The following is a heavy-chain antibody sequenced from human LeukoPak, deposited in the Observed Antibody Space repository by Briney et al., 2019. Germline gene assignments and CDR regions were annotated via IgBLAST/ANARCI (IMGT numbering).Heavy chain of an antibody. D-gene: IGHD2-15*01. J-gene: IGHJ4*02. V-gene: IGHV3-23*01. Sequence: GGSLRLSCAAFGFTFSSYAMSWVRQAPGKGLEWVSAISGSGGTTYYADSVKGRFTISRDNSKNTLYLQMNSLRAEDTAVYYCAKISASVVVVAAHFAHWGQGTLVTVSS. CDR3: AKISASVVVVAAHFAH. CDR1: GFTFSSYA. CDR2: ISGSGGTT.